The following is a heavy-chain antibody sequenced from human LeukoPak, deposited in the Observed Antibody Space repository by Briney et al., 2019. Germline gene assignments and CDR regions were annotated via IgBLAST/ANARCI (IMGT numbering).Heavy chain of an antibody. CDR2: ISGSGGTT. J-gene: IGHJ4*02. V-gene: IGHV3-23*01. CDR1: GFTFSSYA. CDR3: AKESTYTFFDPLDY. Sequence: GGSLRLSCAASGFTFSSYAMSWVRQAPGKGLEWVSAISGSGGTTYYADSVQGRFTISRDNSKNTLYLQMNSLRAEDTAVYYCAKESTYTFFDPLDYWGQGTLVTVSS. D-gene: IGHD1-1*01.